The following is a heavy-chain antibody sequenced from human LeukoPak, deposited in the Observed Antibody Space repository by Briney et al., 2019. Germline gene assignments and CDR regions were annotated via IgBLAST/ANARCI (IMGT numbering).Heavy chain of an antibody. CDR1: GGSISIGGYY. CDR2: IYYSGST. V-gene: IGHV4-31*03. CDR3: ARSEAGAVYYDSSGYPDAFDI. D-gene: IGHD3-22*01. J-gene: IGHJ3*02. Sequence: PSQTLSLTCTVSGGSISIGGYYWSWIRQHPGKGLEWIGYIYYSGSTYYNPSLKSRVTISVDTSKNQFSLKLSSVTAADTAVYYCARSEAGAVYYDSSGYPDAFDIWGQGTMVTVSS.